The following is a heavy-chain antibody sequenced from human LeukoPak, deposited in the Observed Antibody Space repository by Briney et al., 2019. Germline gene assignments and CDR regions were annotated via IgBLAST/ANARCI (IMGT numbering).Heavy chain of an antibody. CDR1: GFTFSSYA. CDR2: ISGSGGST. D-gene: IGHD3-22*01. J-gene: IGHJ4*02. V-gene: IGHV3-23*01. CDR3: ARDPHYYDSSGFLYYFDY. Sequence: GGSLRLSCAASGFTFSSYAMSWVRQAPGKGLEWVSIISGSGGSTYYADSVKGRFTISRDNSKNTLYLQMNSLRAEDTAVYYCARDPHYYDSSGFLYYFDYWGQGTLVTVSS.